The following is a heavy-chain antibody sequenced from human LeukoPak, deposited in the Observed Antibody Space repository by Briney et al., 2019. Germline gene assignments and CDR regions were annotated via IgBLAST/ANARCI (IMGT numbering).Heavy chain of an antibody. CDR1: GFTVSSNY. CDR2: IYSGGST. D-gene: IGHD3-22*01. Sequence: GGSLRLSCAASGFTVSSNYMSWVRQAPGKGLEWVSVIYSGGSTYYADSVKGRFTISRDNAKNSLHLQMNSLRDEDTAVYFCARGTWLGATCHFDSWGPGTLVTVSS. J-gene: IGHJ5*01. CDR3: ARGTWLGATCHFDS. V-gene: IGHV3-66*01.